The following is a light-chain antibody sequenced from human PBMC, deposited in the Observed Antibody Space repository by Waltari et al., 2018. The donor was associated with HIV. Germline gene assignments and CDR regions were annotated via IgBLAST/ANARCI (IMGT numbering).Light chain of an antibody. J-gene: IGKJ2*01. Sequence: AIQMTHSPSSLSASIGDRVTITCRARQGIVKDLSWYQQKPWKAPNLLIDAASILQSGVSSRFSGAASATDFTLTISNLQPEDFATYFCLHDYIFPYTFGPGTKLEI. CDR3: LHDYIFPYT. CDR1: QGIVKD. CDR2: AAS. V-gene: IGKV1-6*02.